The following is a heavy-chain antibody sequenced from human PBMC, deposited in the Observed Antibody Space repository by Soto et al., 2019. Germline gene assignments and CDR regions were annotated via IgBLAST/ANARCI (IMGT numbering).Heavy chain of an antibody. D-gene: IGHD1-1*01. CDR3: ARRGTTGYYFYGRDV. Sequence: GESLKISCQGSGYSFTNYWIGWVRQMPGKGLEWMGIIYPGDSDTRYSPSFQGQVTISADKSISTAYLQWSSLKASDTAMYYCARRGTTGYYFYGRDVWGQGTTVTVSS. V-gene: IGHV5-51*01. CDR2: IYPGDSDT. CDR1: GYSFTNYW. J-gene: IGHJ6*02.